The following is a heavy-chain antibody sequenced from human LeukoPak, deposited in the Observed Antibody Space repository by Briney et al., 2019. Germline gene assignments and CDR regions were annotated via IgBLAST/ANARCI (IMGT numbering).Heavy chain of an antibody. D-gene: IGHD3-10*01. CDR1: DDSITMYY. Sequence: SETQSLTCTVSDDSITMYYWTWIRQPPGKGLEWIGYVDHTGSTKFNPSLNGRVSISRDTSKNFFSLRLRSVTAADTAVYYCARSLYYYGSDSFDIWGQGTMVSVSS. CDR2: VDHTGST. V-gene: IGHV4-59*01. CDR3: ARSLYYYGSDSFDI. J-gene: IGHJ3*02.